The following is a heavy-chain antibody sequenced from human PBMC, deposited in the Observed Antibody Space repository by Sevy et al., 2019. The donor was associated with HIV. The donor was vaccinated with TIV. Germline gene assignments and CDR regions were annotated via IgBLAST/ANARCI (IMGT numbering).Heavy chain of an antibody. CDR1: GYTLSKLS. D-gene: IGHD2-15*01. CDR2: SDPQQGET. CDR3: ATVGLRCCSGASCYQGDWFDT. V-gene: IGHV1-24*01. J-gene: IGHJ5*01. Sequence: ASVKVSCKVSGYTLSKLSIHWVRQAPGKWLEWMGDSDPQQGETIYAQRFQGRVTMTEDTSTDTAYMELSSLTSEDTAVYYCATVGLRCCSGASCYQGDWFDTWGHGTLVTVSS.